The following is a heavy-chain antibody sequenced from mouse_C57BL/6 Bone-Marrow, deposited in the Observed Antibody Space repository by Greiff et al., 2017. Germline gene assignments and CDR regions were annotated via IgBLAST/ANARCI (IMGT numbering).Heavy chain of an antibody. D-gene: IGHD1-1*01. J-gene: IGHJ3*01. CDR2: ISSGSSTI. CDR1: GFTFSDYG. CDR3: ARRYYGSSWGFAY. Sequence: EVKLVESGGGLVKPGGSLKLSCAASGFTFSDYGMHWVRQAPEKGREWVAYISSGSSTIYYADTVKGRFTISRDNAKNTLFLQMTSLRSEDTAMYYCARRYYGSSWGFAYWGQGTLVTVSA. V-gene: IGHV5-17*01.